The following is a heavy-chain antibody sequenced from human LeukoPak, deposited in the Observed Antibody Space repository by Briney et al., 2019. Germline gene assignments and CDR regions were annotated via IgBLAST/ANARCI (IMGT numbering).Heavy chain of an antibody. V-gene: IGHV3-30*02. CDR2: IRYDGSNK. D-gene: IGHD2-21*01. CDR3: AKGDQVLWKPLGNWFDH. J-gene: IGHJ5*02. Sequence: GGSLRLSCAASGFTFSSYGMHWVRQAPGKGLEWVAFIRYDGSNKYYADSVKGRFTISRENSKNTLYLQMNSLSPEDTAVSYCAKGDQVLWKPLGNWFDHWGQGTLVTVSS. CDR1: GFTFSSYG.